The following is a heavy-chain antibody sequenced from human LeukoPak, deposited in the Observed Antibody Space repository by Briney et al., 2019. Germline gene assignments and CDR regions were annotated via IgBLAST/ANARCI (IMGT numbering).Heavy chain of an antibody. CDR1: GYIFTSYW. D-gene: IGHD2-2*01. Sequence: GESLKISCKGSGYIFTSYWIGWVRQMPGKGLEWMGIIYPGDSETTYNPSFKGQVTISADKSISTAYLQWSSLKASDTAMYYCARHLSDITSSPNYWGPGTLVTVSS. V-gene: IGHV5-51*01. CDR3: ARHLSDITSSPNY. CDR2: IYPGDSET. J-gene: IGHJ4*02.